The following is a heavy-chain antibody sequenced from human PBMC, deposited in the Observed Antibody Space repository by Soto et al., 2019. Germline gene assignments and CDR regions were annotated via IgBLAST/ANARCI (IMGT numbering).Heavy chain of an antibody. V-gene: IGHV6-1*01. CDR1: VDSVSSNSAA. D-gene: IGHD6-6*01. CDR3: ARYISSSRVCDF. Sequence: PSQTLSLTCAISVDSVSSNSAAWIWIRQSPSRGLEWLGRTYYRSKWYNDCAVSVKSRITISPDTSKNQFSLQLNSVTPEDTAVYYCARYISSSRVCDFWGQGTLVTVSS. J-gene: IGHJ4*02. CDR2: TYYRSKWYN.